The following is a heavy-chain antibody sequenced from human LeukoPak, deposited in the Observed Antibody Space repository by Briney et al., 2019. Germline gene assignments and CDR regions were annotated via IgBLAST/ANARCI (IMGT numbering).Heavy chain of an antibody. D-gene: IGHD6-6*01. J-gene: IGHJ5*02. CDR1: GGSISSGGYY. V-gene: IGHV4-31*03. Sequence: PSETLSLTCTVSGGSISSGGYYWSWIRQHPGKGLEWIGYIYYSGSTYYNPSLKSRVTISVDTSKNQFSLKLSSVTAADTAVYYCARSAAQNWFDPWGQGTLVTVSS. CDR3: ARSAAQNWFDP. CDR2: IYYSGST.